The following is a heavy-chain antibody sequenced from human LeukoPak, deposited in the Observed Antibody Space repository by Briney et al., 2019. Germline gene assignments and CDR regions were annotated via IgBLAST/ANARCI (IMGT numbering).Heavy chain of an antibody. D-gene: IGHD3-22*01. CDR2: IRYDGNKK. J-gene: IGHJ4*02. V-gene: IGHV3-30*02. CDR1: GFTFSSYG. Sequence: PGGSLRLSCAASGFTFSSYGMHWVRQAPGKGLEWVAFIRYDGNKKYYADSVKGRFTISRDNSKNTLYLQMNSLRAEDTAVYYCAKDRYFYESSGQFDYWGQGTLVTVSS. CDR3: AKDRYFYESSGQFDY.